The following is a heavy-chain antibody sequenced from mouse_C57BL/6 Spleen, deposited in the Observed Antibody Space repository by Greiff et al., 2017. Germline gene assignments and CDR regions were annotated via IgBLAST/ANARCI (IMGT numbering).Heavy chain of an antibody. CDR2: INPSSGYN. V-gene: IGHV1-7*01. CDR1: GYTFTSYW. D-gene: IGHD2-3*01. CDR3: ARRRRGDGYWAYFDY. J-gene: IGHJ2*01. Sequence: QVQLQQSGAELAKPGASVKLSCKASGYTFTSYWLHWVKQRPGQGLEWIGYINPSSGYNKYNQKFKDKATLTEAKSPSTAYMQLSRLTYEDSAVYYCARRRRGDGYWAYFDYWGQGTTLTVSS.